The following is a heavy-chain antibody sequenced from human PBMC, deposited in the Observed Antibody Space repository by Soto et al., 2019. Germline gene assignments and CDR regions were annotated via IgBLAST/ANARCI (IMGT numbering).Heavy chain of an antibody. Sequence: QVQLQESGPGLVKPSESLSLTCSVSGDSISSYYWSWIRQPPGKGLEWIAYIYYSGSTNYNPSLKSRVTISVDTSKNQFSLKLTSVTAADTAVYYCARSRYTSGWWTPPFDYWGQGTLVTVPS. CDR3: ARSRYTSGWWTPPFDY. CDR2: IYYSGST. J-gene: IGHJ4*02. CDR1: GDSISSYY. V-gene: IGHV4-59*01. D-gene: IGHD6-19*01.